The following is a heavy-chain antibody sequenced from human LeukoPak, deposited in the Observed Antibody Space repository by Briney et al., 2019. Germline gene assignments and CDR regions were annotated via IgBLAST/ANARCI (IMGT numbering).Heavy chain of an antibody. CDR3: ARDRYGQRIFDY. J-gene: IGHJ4*02. V-gene: IGHV4-39*07. CDR1: GGSISSSSYY. Sequence: KTSETLSLTCTVSGGSISSSSYYWGWIRQPPGKGLEWIGNIYYSGSTYYNPSLKSRVTISVDTSKNQFSLKLSFVTAADTAVYYCARDRYGQRIFDYWGQGTLVTVSS. CDR2: IYYSGST. D-gene: IGHD3-16*02.